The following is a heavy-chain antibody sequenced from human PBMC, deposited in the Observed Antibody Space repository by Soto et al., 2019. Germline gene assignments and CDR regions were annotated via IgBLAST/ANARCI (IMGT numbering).Heavy chain of an antibody. J-gene: IGHJ6*02. CDR3: ARDLDTIPYYYGMDV. Sequence: QVQLVQSGAEVRKPGSSVKVSCKASGGTFSRHAISWVRQAPGQGLEWMGGIIPIFGTANHAQKFQGRVTIIADESTSTAYMELSSLRSEDTAIYYCARDLDTIPYYYGMDVWGQGTTVTVSS. CDR1: GGTFSRHA. V-gene: IGHV1-69*01. CDR2: IIPIFGTA. D-gene: IGHD5-18*01.